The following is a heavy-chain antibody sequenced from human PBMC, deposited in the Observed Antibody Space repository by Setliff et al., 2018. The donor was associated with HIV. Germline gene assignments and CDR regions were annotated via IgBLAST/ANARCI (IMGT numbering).Heavy chain of an antibody. Sequence: GGSLRLSCSASGFTFGDYVLTWVRQAPGKGLEWVGLIRSKPYGWTTAYAASVKGRFTISRDDSKNTAYLQMDSLKTEDTAVYYCTRHSTDPWSLLDYWGQGTLVTVSS. D-gene: IGHD4-4*01. J-gene: IGHJ4*02. CDR3: TRHSTDPWSLLDY. CDR2: IRSKPYGWTT. V-gene: IGHV3-49*04. CDR1: GFTFGDYV.